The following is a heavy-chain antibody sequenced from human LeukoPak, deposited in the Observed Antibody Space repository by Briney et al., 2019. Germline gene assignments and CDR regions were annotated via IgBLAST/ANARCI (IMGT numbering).Heavy chain of an antibody. D-gene: IGHD6-13*01. Sequence: PGRSLRLSCAASGFIFYDYAMHWVRQAPGKGLEWVSGISWNSGKIGYADSVRGRFTISRDNAKNSLYLQMNSLRVEDTALYYRAKDIASSPGRGTYYFDYWGQGTLVTVSS. CDR3: AKDIASSPGRGTYYFDY. J-gene: IGHJ4*02. CDR2: ISWNSGKI. CDR1: GFIFYDYA. V-gene: IGHV3-9*01.